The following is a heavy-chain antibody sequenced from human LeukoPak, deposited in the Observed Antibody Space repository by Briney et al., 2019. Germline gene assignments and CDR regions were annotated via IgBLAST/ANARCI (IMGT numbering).Heavy chain of an antibody. CDR2: IYYSGST. Sequence: PSEILSLTCTVSGGSISTYYWSWIRQPPGKGLEWIGYIYYSGSTNYNSSLKSRVTISVDTSKNQFSLKLSSVTAADTAVYYCARQMDTAMITGHYYYYMDVWGKGTTVTVSS. D-gene: IGHD5-18*01. J-gene: IGHJ6*03. CDR3: ARQMDTAMITGHYYYYMDV. V-gene: IGHV4-59*08. CDR1: GGSISTYY.